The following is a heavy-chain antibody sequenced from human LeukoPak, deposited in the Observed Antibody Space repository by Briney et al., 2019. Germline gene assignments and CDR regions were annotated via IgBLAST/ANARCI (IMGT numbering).Heavy chain of an antibody. CDR2: ISWDGGST. J-gene: IGHJ4*02. CDR3: ARAGLYNWNYEGTAYFDY. CDR1: LFTFDDYT. Sequence: GGSLRLSCAASLFTFDDYTMHCVRPAPGEGLECVSLISWDGGSTYYAHSVKGRFTISRDNSKNSLYLQMNSLRTKDTALYYCARAGLYNWNYEGTAYFDYWGQGTLVTVSS. V-gene: IGHV3-43*01. D-gene: IGHD1-7*01.